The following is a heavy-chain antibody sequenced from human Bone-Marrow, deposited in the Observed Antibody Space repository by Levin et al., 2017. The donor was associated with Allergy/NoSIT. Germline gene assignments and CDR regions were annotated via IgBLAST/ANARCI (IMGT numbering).Heavy chain of an antibody. Sequence: SETLSLTCIVSDDSISGGSNYWAWIRQPPGKRLEWMGSIHQTGSTYYNPSLRSRVTISVDTSKRQFSLRLTSVTAADTAVYYCARHFEPPPYNFDSGSYSGWFDPWGQGTLVTVS. CDR1: DDSISGGSNY. CDR2: IHQTGST. J-gene: IGHJ5*02. D-gene: IGHD3-10*01. CDR3: ARHFEPPPYNFDSGSYSGWFDP. V-gene: IGHV4-39*01.